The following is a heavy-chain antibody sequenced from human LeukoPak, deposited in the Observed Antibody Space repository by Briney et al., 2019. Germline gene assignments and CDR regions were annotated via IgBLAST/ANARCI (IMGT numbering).Heavy chain of an antibody. V-gene: IGHV4-39*01. CDR2: LSYNGST. J-gene: IGHJ4*02. CDR3: ARCIDS. CDR1: GDSISSGRDY. Sequence: SETLSLTCTVSGDSISSGRDYWGWIRQSPGKGLEWIGSLSYNGSTYYNPSLKSRVIVLVDTSKSQASQKLSAVAAADTAIYYCARCIDSWGQGTLVTVSS.